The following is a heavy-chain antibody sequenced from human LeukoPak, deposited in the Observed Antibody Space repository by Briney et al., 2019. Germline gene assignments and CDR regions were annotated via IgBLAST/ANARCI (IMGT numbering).Heavy chain of an antibody. CDR2: IYTSGST. CDR3: ARDGMSVYGDYVADYYGMDV. Sequence: SETLSLTCTVSGGSISSYYWSWIRQPAGKGLEWIGRIYTSGSTNYNPSLKSRVTMSVDTSKNQFSLKLSSVTAADTAVYYCARDGMSVYGDYVADYYGMDVWGQGTTVTVSS. D-gene: IGHD4-17*01. CDR1: GGSISSYY. V-gene: IGHV4-4*07. J-gene: IGHJ6*02.